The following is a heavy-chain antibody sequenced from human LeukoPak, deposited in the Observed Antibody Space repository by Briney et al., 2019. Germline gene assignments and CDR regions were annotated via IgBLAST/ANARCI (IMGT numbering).Heavy chain of an antibody. V-gene: IGHV1-18*01. Sequence: GASVKVSCKASGYTFTHYGINWVRQAPGQGLEWVGWINSYNGNTNYAQKLQGRVTMTTDTSTSTVYMELGRLRSDDTAVYYCARVHGVVAGDPWGQGTLVTVSS. J-gene: IGHJ4*02. D-gene: IGHD2-15*01. CDR2: INSYNGNT. CDR3: ARVHGVVAGDP. CDR1: GYTFTHYG.